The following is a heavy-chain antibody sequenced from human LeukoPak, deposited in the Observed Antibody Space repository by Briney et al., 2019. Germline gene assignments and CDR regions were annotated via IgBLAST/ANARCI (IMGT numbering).Heavy chain of an antibody. CDR2: ISSSSSYK. D-gene: IGHD3-22*01. Sequence: GGSLRLSCAASGFTFSSYSMNWVRQAPGKGLEWVSSISSSSSYKYYADSVKGRFTISRDNAKNSLYLQMNSLRAEDTAVYYCAKGVNYYDSSGYYPYYFDYWGQGTLVTVSS. J-gene: IGHJ4*02. V-gene: IGHV3-21*04. CDR3: AKGVNYYDSSGYYPYYFDY. CDR1: GFTFSSYS.